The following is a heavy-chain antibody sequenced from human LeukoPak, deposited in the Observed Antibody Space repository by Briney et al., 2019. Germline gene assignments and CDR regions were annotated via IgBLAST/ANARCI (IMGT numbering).Heavy chain of an antibody. CDR1: GYTFTSYA. V-gene: IGHV7-4-1*02. CDR3: ARGLHDILTGDHDAFDI. J-gene: IGHJ3*02. D-gene: IGHD3-9*01. CDR2: INTNTGNP. Sequence: GASVKVSCKASGYTFTSYAMNWVRQAPGQGLEWMGWINTNTGNPTYAQGFTGRFVFSLDTSVSTAYLQISSLKAEDTAVYYCARGLHDILTGDHDAFDIWGQGTMVTVSS.